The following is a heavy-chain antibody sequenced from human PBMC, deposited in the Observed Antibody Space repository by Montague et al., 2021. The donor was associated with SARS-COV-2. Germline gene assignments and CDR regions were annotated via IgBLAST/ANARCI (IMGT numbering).Heavy chain of an antibody. J-gene: IGHJ4*02. CDR1: GGSFSGYY. D-gene: IGHD4-17*01. V-gene: IGHV4-34*01. CDR2: INHSASS. CDR3: ARGWPDGDYGGVDY. Sequence: SETLSLTCAVSGGSFSGYYWSSILHPPGKGLVWIGEINHSASSTYNQSLNSRVTILVDTTKNQYSLKLRSVTAAATAVYYCARGWPDGDYGGVDYWGQGTLVTVSS.